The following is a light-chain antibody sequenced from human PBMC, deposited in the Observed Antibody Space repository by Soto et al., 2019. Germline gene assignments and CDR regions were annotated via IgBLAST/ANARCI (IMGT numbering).Light chain of an antibody. CDR3: SSYTSSSTLGV. CDR1: SSDVGEENY. CDR2: EVS. J-gene: IGLJ2*01. V-gene: IGLV2-14*01. Sequence: QSALTQPPSASGSPGQSVTITCSGTSSDVGEENYVSWYQQHPGKAPKLMIYEVSNRPSGVSNRFSGSKSGNTASLTISGLQAEDEADYYCSSYTSSSTLGVFGGGTKLTVL.